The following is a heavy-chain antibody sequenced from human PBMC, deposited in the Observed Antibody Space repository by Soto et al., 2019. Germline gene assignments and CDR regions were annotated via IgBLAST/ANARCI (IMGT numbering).Heavy chain of an antibody. CDR2: IHDSGST. Sequence: QVQLQESGPGLVKPSETLSLTCTVSGDSISSHHWSWIRQPPGKGPECIGSIHDSGSTTYNPSLKSRVTISVDTSKNQFSLSLTSVTAADTAVYYCAGGGASSILLDYWGQGILVTVSS. CDR1: GDSISSHH. J-gene: IGHJ4*02. CDR3: AGGGASSILLDY. V-gene: IGHV4-59*11. D-gene: IGHD6-13*01.